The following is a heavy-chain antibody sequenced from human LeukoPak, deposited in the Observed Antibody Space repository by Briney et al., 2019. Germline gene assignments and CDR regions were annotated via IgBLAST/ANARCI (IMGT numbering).Heavy chain of an antibody. V-gene: IGHV3-30*03. CDR3: ASYIVVVPAAKKLHFDY. D-gene: IGHD2-2*01. CDR2: ISYDGSNK. Sequence: GGSLRLSCAASGFTFSSYGMHWVRQAPGKGLEWVAVISYDGSNKYYADSVKGRFTISRDNSKNTLYLQMNSLRAEDTAVYYCASYIVVVPAAKKLHFDYWGQGTLVTVSS. J-gene: IGHJ4*02. CDR1: GFTFSSYG.